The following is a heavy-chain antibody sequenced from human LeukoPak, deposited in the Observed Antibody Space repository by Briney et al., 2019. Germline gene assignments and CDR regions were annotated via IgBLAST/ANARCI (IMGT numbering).Heavy chain of an antibody. Sequence: SETLSLTCPVSSGALSTSHWLSWVRQPPREGLEWIGEIYGSGNTNYNPSLKSRVTMSVDKTRIHLSLKLHSVTAADTAVYYCATKLSTGPHYFDYWGQGILVTVSS. CDR2: IYGSGNT. J-gene: IGHJ4*02. V-gene: IGHV4-4*02. CDR3: ATKLSTGPHYFDY. D-gene: IGHD5/OR15-5a*01. CDR1: SGALSTSHW.